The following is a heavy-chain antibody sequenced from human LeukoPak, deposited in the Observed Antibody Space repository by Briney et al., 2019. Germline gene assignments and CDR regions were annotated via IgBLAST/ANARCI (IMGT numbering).Heavy chain of an antibody. V-gene: IGHV3-23*01. Sequence: GGSLRLSCAASGFTFGSYAMSWVRQAPGKGLEWVSAISGSGGSTYYADSVKGRFTISRDNSKNTLYLQMNSLRAEDTAVYYCAKDSFITIFGVGSDYWGQGTLVTVSS. D-gene: IGHD3-3*01. J-gene: IGHJ4*02. CDR3: AKDSFITIFGVGSDY. CDR2: ISGSGGST. CDR1: GFTFGSYA.